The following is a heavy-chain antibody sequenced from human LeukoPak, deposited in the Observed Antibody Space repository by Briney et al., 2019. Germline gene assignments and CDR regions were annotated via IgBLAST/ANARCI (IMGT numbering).Heavy chain of an antibody. J-gene: IGHJ4*02. D-gene: IGHD5-24*01. CDR1: GYTFTSYY. Sequence: ASVKVSCKASGYTFTSYYMHWVRQAPGQGLEWMGIINPSGGSTSYAQKFQGRVTMTRDTSTSTVYMELSSLRSEDTAVYYCARDASRDGYRDIVLYYFDYWGQGTLVTVS. CDR3: ARDASRDGYRDIVLYYFDY. V-gene: IGHV1-46*01. CDR2: INPSGGST.